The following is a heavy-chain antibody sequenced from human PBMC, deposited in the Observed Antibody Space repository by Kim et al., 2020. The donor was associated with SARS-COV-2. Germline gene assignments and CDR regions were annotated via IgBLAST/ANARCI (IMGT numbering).Heavy chain of an antibody. V-gene: IGHV4-39*01. Sequence: SETLSLTCTVSGGSISSSSYYWGWIRQPPGKGLEWIGSIYYSGSTYYNPALKSRVTISVDTSKNQFSLKLSSVTAADTAVYYSGKHWLQWLDTTLSSFDYWGQGTLGTVSS. D-gene: IGHD6-19*01. CDR2: IYYSGST. CDR1: GGSISSSSYY. J-gene: IGHJ4*02. CDR3: GKHWLQWLDTTLSSFDY.